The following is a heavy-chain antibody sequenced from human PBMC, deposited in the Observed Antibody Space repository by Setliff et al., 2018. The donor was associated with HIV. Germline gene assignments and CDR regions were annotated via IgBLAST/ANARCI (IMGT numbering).Heavy chain of an antibody. CDR1: GGSISDSRYY. Sequence: ASETLSLTCTVSGGSISDSRYYWGWIRQPPGKGLEWIGNIYYSGSTHYNPSLKSRVTMTQDMSTDTASMELRSLRSEDTAMYYCATDGAPGLSELAATGYFDLWGRGTLVTVSS. D-gene: IGHD6-19*01. J-gene: IGHJ2*01. CDR2: IYYSGST. V-gene: IGHV4-39*07. CDR3: ATDGAPGLSELAATGYFDL.